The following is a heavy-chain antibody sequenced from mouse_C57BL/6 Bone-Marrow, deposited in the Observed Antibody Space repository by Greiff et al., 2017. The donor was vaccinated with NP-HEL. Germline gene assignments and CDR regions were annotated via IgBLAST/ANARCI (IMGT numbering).Heavy chain of an antibody. V-gene: IGHV1-81*01. CDR2: IYPRSGNT. D-gene: IGHD2-3*01. J-gene: IGHJ3*01. Sequence: QVQLQQSGAELARPGASVKLSCKASGYTFTSYGISWVKQRTGQGLEWIGEIYPRSGNTYYNEKFKGKATLTADESSSTAYMELRSLTADDSSVYFCARSGWLLRRVFDAYWGQGTLVTVSA. CDR1: GYTFTSYG. CDR3: ARSGWLLRRVFDAY.